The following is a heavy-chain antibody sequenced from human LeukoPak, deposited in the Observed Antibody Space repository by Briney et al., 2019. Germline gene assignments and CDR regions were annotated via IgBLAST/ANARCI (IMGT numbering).Heavy chain of an antibody. D-gene: IGHD1-26*01. CDR1: GFTFSSYA. CDR2: IEQDGSDK. Sequence: GGSLRLSCAASGFTFSSYAMSWVRQAPGKGLEWVANIEQDGSDKYYVDSVKGRFTISRDNAKNSLYLQMNSLRAEDTAVYYCARDKEVGATRLDYWGQGTLVTVSS. J-gene: IGHJ4*02. CDR3: ARDKEVGATRLDY. V-gene: IGHV3-7*01.